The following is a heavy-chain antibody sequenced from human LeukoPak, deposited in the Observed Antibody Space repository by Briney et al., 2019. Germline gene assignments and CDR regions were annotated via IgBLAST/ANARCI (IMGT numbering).Heavy chain of an antibody. V-gene: IGHV1-69*13. D-gene: IGHD6-6*01. CDR2: VIPISGGA. Sequence: VASVKVSCKASGGTFSSYAISWVRQAPGQGLEWMGGVIPISGGATYAQTFRDRVTFTADESTNIAYMELRSLSSDDTAVYFCARDREITTRPGGWFDPWGQGTLVTVSS. CDR1: GGTFSSYA. CDR3: ARDREITTRPGGWFDP. J-gene: IGHJ5*02.